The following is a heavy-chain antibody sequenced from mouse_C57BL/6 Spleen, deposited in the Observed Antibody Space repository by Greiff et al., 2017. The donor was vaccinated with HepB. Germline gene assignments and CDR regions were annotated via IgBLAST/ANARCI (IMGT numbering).Heavy chain of an antibody. V-gene: IGHV1-55*01. Sequence: QVQLQQPGAELVKPGASVKMSCKASGYTFPSYWITWVKQRPGQGLEWIGDIYPGSGSTNYNEKFKSKATLTVDTSSSTAYMQLSSLTSEDSAVYYCAYYGSSPYAMDYWGQGTSVTVSS. CDR3: AYYGSSPYAMDY. J-gene: IGHJ4*01. CDR2: IYPGSGST. D-gene: IGHD1-1*01. CDR1: GYTFPSYW.